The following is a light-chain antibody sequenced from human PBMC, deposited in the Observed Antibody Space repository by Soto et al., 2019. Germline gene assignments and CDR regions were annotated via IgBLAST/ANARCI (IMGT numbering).Light chain of an antibody. J-gene: IGKJ1*01. CDR2: WAS. V-gene: IGKV4-1*01. CDR3: QQYYSTPPT. Sequence: DIVMTQSPDSLAVSLGERATINCKSSQSVLYSSNNKNYLAWYQQKPGQPPKLLIYWASTRESGVPDRFSGSGSGTDFTITIISLQAEDVAVYYCQQYYSTPPTFGQGTKVEIK. CDR1: QSVLYSSNNKNY.